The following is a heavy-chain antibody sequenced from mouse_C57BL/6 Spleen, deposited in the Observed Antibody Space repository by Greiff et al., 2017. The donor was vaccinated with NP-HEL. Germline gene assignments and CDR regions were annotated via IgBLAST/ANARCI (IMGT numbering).Heavy chain of an antibody. CDR3: ARGAMAWYFDV. J-gene: IGHJ1*03. CDR1: GYAFSSSW. Sequence: VKLQESGPELVKPGASVKISCKASGYAFSSSWMNWVKQRPGKGLEWIGRIYPGDGDTNYNGKFKGKATLTADKSSSTAYMQLSSLTSEDSAVYFCARGAMAWYFDVWGTGTTVTVSS. D-gene: IGHD1-1*02. V-gene: IGHV1-82*01. CDR2: IYPGDGDT.